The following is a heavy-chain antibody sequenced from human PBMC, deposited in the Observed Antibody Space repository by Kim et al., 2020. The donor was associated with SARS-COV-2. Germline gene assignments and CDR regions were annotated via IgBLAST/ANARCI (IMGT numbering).Heavy chain of an antibody. V-gene: IGHV1-46*01. Sequence: KFQGRVTLTRDTSTRTVYMELSSLRSEDTAVYYCARVPGYSGYDYPFDYWGQGTLVTVSS. CDR3: ARVPGYSGYDYPFDY. D-gene: IGHD5-12*01. J-gene: IGHJ4*02.